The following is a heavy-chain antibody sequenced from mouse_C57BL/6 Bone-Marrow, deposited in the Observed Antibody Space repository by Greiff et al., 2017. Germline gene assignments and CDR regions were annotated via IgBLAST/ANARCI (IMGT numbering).Heavy chain of an antibody. CDR2: IDPENGDT. V-gene: IGHV14-4*01. Sequence: VQLQQSGAELVRPGASVKLSCTASGFNIKDDYMHWVKQRPEQGLEWIGWIDPENGDTEYASKFQGKATITAATSSNTAYLQLSSLTSEDTAVYYCTRCLGFAYWGQGTLVTVSA. J-gene: IGHJ3*01. CDR1: GFNIKDDY. CDR3: TRCLGFAY.